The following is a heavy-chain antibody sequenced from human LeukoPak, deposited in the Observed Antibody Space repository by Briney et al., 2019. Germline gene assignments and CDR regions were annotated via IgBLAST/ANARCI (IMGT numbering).Heavy chain of an antibody. J-gene: IGHJ5*02. CDR1: GGSISSGGYS. V-gene: IGHV4-30-2*01. Sequence: SETLSLTYAVSGGSISSGGYSWSWIRQPPGKGLEWIGYIYHSGSTYYNPSLKSRVTISVDRSKNQFSLKLSSVTAADTAVYYCARAHYYDSSGYYGYNWFDPWGQGTLVTVSS. CDR3: ARAHYYDSSGYYGYNWFDP. CDR2: IYHSGST. D-gene: IGHD3-22*01.